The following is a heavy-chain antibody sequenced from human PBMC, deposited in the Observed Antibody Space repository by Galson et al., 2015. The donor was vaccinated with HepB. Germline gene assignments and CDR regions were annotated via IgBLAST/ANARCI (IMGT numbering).Heavy chain of an antibody. Sequence: SLRLSCAASGLIFSRYDLHWVRQAPGKGLEWVAFIRYDGGNPSFADSVKGRFTVSRDSSKKMLFLQMRSLTTEDTAVYYCARDDSDSGSYLDSWGQGTLVAVSS. J-gene: IGHJ4*02. CDR3: ARDDSDSGSYLDS. D-gene: IGHD3-10*01. CDR1: GLIFSRYD. V-gene: IGHV3-30*02. CDR2: IRYDGGNP.